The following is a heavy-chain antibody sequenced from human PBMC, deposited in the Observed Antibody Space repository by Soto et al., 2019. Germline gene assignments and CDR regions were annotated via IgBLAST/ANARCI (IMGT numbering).Heavy chain of an antibody. CDR2: ISGSGGST. V-gene: IGHV3-23*01. CDR1: GFTFSSYA. J-gene: IGHJ4*02. Sequence: GGSLRLSCVASGFTFSSYAMSWVRQAPGKGLEWVSAISGSGGSTYYADSVKGRFTISSDNSKNTLYLQMNTLRAEDTAVYYCAKDIIARGPRGYSYGKFDYWGQGTLVTVSS. D-gene: IGHD5-18*01. CDR3: AKDIIARGPRGYSYGKFDY.